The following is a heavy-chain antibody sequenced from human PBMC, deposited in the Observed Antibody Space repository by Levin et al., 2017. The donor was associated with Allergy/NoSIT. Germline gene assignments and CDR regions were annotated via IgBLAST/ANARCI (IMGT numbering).Heavy chain of an antibody. Sequence: SETLSLTCTVSGASISSGTHYWSWIRQPAGMGLEWIGRVYTSGSTKYNPSLKSRVTISVDTSKNQFSLRLSSVTAADTALYFCARDVGGNSAAYYYYMDVWGKGTTVTVSS. CDR1: GASISSGTHY. CDR3: ARDVGGNSAAYYYYMDV. D-gene: IGHD2-2*01. CDR2: VYTSGST. J-gene: IGHJ6*03. V-gene: IGHV4-61*02.